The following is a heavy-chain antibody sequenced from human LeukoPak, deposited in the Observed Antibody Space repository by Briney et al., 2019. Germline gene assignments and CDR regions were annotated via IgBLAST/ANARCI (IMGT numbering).Heavy chain of an antibody. J-gene: IGHJ5*02. CDR1: GGTFSSYA. CDR3: ATQVWDYYDSSGPFDP. D-gene: IGHD3-22*01. CDR2: IIPILGIA. V-gene: IGHV1-69*04. Sequence: SVKVPCKASGGTFSSYAISWVRQAPGQGLEWMGRIIPILGIANYAQKFQGRVTITADKSTSTAYMELSSLRSEDTAVYYCATQVWDYYDSSGPFDPWGQGTLVTVSS.